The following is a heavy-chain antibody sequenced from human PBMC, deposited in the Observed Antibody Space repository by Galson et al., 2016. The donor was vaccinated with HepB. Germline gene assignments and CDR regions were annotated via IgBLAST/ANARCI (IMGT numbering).Heavy chain of an antibody. V-gene: IGHV1-3*01. D-gene: IGHD3-16*02. CDR1: GYTVTSQA. CDR3: AADYHDTYFDP. J-gene: IGHJ5*02. CDR2: INAGNGNT. Sequence: SVKVSCKASGYTVTSQAMHWVRQAPGQRLEWMGWINAGNGNTKYSQKFQGRVTFTRDTSANTAYMELSSLRSEDTAVYYCAADYHDTYFDPWGQGTLVTVSS.